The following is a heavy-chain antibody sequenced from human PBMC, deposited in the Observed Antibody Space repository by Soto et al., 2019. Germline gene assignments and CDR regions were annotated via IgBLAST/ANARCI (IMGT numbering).Heavy chain of an antibody. CDR2: IIPILGIA. D-gene: IGHD4-17*01. CDR3: ARFPDYGDGDY. V-gene: IGHV1-69*02. CDR1: GGTFSSYT. Sequence: QVQLVQSGAEVKKPGSSVKVSCKASGGTFSSYTISWVRQAPGQGLEWMGRIIPILGIANYAQKFQGRVTITADKSTSTAYMELSSLRSEDTVVYYCARFPDYGDGDYWGQGTLVTVSS. J-gene: IGHJ4*02.